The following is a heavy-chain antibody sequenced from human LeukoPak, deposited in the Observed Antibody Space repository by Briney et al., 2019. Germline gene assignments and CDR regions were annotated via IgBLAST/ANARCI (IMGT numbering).Heavy chain of an antibody. CDR3: ARHRGYSYGPYYYYYYMDV. D-gene: IGHD5-18*01. Sequence: SETLSLTCTVSGGSISSYYWSWIRQPPGKGLEWIGYIYYSGSTNYNPSLKSRVTISVDTSKNQFSLKLSSVTAADTAVYCCARHRGYSYGPYYYYYYMDVWGKGTTVTVSS. V-gene: IGHV4-59*01. J-gene: IGHJ6*03. CDR2: IYYSGST. CDR1: GGSISSYY.